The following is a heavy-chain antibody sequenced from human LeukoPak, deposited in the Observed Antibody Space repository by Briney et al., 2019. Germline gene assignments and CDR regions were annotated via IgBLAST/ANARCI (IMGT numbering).Heavy chain of an antibody. CDR3: AKEEVRVVPQAQAFDY. J-gene: IGHJ4*02. CDR2: ISGSGGST. D-gene: IGHD2-15*01. Sequence: GGSLRLSCAASGFTFSSYAMSWVRQAPGKGLEWVSAISGSGGSTYYADSVKGRFTISRDNSKNTLYLQMNRLRAEDTAVCYCAKEEVRVVPQAQAFDYWGQGTLVTVSS. CDR1: GFTFSSYA. V-gene: IGHV3-23*01.